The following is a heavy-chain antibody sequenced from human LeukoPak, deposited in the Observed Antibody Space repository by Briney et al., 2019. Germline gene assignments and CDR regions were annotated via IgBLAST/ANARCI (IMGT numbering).Heavy chain of an antibody. CDR2: SYFSGST. J-gene: IGHJ3*02. V-gene: IGHV4-59*01. Sequence: PSETLSLTCTVSDGSISSCYWSWIGQPPGKGLEWIGQSYFSGSTNYNPSLKSRVTISVDTSKNQFSLKLSSVTAADTAVYYCARYTSGWRSFDIWGQGAMVTVSS. D-gene: IGHD6-19*01. CDR3: ARYTSGWRSFDI. CDR1: DGSISSCY.